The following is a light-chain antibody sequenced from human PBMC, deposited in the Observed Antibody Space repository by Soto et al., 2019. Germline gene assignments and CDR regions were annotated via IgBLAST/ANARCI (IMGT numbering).Light chain of an antibody. CDR1: SSDVGGYAY. V-gene: IGLV2-14*01. CDR3: SAYTSSRRV. CDR2: EVS. J-gene: IGLJ3*02. Sequence: QSALTQPASVSGSPGQSITISCTGTSSDVGGYAYVSWYQHHPGKAPKLMIYEVSNRPSGVSNRFSGSKSGNTASLTISGLQAEDEADYYCSAYTSSRRVFGGGTKVTVL.